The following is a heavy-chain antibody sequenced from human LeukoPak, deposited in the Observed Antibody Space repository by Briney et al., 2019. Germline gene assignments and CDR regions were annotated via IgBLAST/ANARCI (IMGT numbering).Heavy chain of an antibody. D-gene: IGHD5-24*01. CDR3: AKTIPYWYLDL. V-gene: IGHV3-23*01. CDR2: ISRSGGST. Sequence: PHGGSLRLSCAASGFTFSSSEMTWVRQAPGKGLEWVSAISRSGGSTYADSVKGRFTISRDNSKNTLYLQMNSLRAEDTAIYYCAKTIPYWYLDLWGRGTLVTVSS. J-gene: IGHJ2*01. CDR1: GFTFSSSE.